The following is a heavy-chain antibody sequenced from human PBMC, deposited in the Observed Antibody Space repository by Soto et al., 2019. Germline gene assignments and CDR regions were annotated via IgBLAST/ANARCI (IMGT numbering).Heavy chain of an antibody. CDR1: GIVFSDY. J-gene: IGHJ5*02. Sequence: QVQLVESGGGLVKPGGSLRLSCAASGIVFSDYMSWVRQAPGKGLEWLSYISGSGRTIYSADSVKGRFTISRDNATNSLYLQMNNVGTEDTAVYYCARLPFPWGWFDPWGQGTLVTVSS. CDR3: ARLPFPWGWFDP. CDR2: ISGSGRTI. V-gene: IGHV3-11*01. D-gene: IGHD3-16*01.